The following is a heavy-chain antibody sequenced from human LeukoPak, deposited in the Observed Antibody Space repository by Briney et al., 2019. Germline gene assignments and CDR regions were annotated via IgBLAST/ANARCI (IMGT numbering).Heavy chain of an antibody. CDR1: GGTFSSYA. V-gene: IGHV1-69*06. Sequence: SVKVSCKASGGTFSSYAISWVRQAPGQGLEWMGGIIPIFGTANYAQRFQGRVTITADKSTSTAYMELSSLRSEDTAVYYCARQAYHDAFDIWGQGTMVTVSS. J-gene: IGHJ3*02. D-gene: IGHD2-2*01. CDR2: IIPIFGTA. CDR3: ARQAYHDAFDI.